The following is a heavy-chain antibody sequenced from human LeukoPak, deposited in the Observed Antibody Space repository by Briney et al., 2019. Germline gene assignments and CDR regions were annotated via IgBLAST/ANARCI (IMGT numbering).Heavy chain of an antibody. CDR2: ISGSGGST. V-gene: IGHV3-23*01. CDR3: ATYQDQITMIVVVIPPFDY. Sequence: GGSLRLSCAASGFTVSSNYMSWVRQAPGKGLEWVSAISGSGGSTYYADSVKGRFTISRDNSKNTLYLQMNSLRAEDTAVYYCATYQDQITMIVVVIPPFDYWGQGTLVTVSS. J-gene: IGHJ4*02. CDR1: GFTVSSNY. D-gene: IGHD3-22*01.